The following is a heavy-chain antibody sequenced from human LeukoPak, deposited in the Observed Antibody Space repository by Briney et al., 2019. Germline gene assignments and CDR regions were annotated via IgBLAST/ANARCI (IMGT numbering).Heavy chain of an antibody. Sequence: ASVKVSCKASGYTFTGYYMHWVRQAAAQGLEWMGWINPNSGGTNYAQKFQGRVTMTRDTSISTAYMELSRLRSDDTAVYYCATWDVLRYFDWLSYWGQGTLVAVSS. D-gene: IGHD3-9*01. CDR1: GYTFTGYY. CDR2: INPNSGGT. J-gene: IGHJ4*02. V-gene: IGHV1-2*02. CDR3: ATWDVLRYFDWLSY.